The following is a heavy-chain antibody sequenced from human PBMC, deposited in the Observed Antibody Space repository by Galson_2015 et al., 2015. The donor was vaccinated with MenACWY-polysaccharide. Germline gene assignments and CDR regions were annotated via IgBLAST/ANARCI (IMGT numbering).Heavy chain of an antibody. D-gene: IGHD2-15*01. CDR2: IQYDGTNK. J-gene: IGHJ3*02. V-gene: IGHV3-33*01. CDR1: GIRFSGSG. Sequence: SLRLSCAASGIRFSGSGMHWVRQAPGKGLEWVAVIQYDGTNKVYADSVKGRFPTSSDNSRNTLYLEMNSLRAEDTAVYYCAREGSRIVFHAFDTWGQGTMVTVSS. CDR3: AREGSRIVFHAFDT.